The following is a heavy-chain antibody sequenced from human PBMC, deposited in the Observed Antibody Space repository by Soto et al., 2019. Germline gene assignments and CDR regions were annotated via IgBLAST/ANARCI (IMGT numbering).Heavy chain of an antibody. D-gene: IGHD4-17*01. Sequence: QVQLQESGPGLVKPSGTLSLTCAVSSGSISSSNWWSWVRQPPGKGLEWIGEIYHSGSTNYNPSLTSRVTISVDKSKNQFSLKLSSVTVADTAVYYCARGPYGDHLNYLGQGTLVTVSS. V-gene: IGHV4-4*02. CDR2: IYHSGST. CDR1: SGSISSSNW. CDR3: ARGPYGDHLNY. J-gene: IGHJ4*02.